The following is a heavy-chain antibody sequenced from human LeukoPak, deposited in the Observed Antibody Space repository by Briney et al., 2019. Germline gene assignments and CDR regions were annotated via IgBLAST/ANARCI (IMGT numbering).Heavy chain of an antibody. CDR3: ASSIAARPGYFDY. CDR2: INSDGSST. CDR1: GFTFSSYW. J-gene: IGHJ4*02. D-gene: IGHD6-6*01. V-gene: IGHV3-74*01. Sequence: GGSLRLSCAASGFTFSSYWMHWVRQAPGKGLVWVSRINSDGSSTSYADSVKGRFTISRDNAKNTLYLQMNSLRAEDTAVYYCASSIAARPGYFDYWGQGTLVTVSS.